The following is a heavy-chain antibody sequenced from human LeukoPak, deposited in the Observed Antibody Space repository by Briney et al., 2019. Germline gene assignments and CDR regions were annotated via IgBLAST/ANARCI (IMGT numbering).Heavy chain of an antibody. V-gene: IGHV3-74*01. CDR1: GFNVSSNY. CDR3: ARALGSGWVYFL. D-gene: IGHD3-10*01. J-gene: IGHJ4*02. CDR2: INSDGSST. Sequence: GGSLRLSCAASGFNVSSNYMSWVRQAPGKGLVWVSCINSDGSSTSYADSVKGRFTISRDNAKNTLYLQMNSLRVEDTAVYYCARALGSGWVYFLGGQGTLVTVSS.